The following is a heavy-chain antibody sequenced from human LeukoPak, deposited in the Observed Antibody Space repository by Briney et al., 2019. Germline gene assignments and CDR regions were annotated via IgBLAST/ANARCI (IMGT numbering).Heavy chain of an antibody. CDR1: GYTFNTYW. CDR3: ARLISVAGPFDY. Sequence: GESLKISCKASGYTFNTYWIGWVRQMPGKGLEWMGIIYPGDSDTRYSPSFQGQVTISADKSISTAYLQWSSLKASDTAMYYCARLISVAGPFDYWGQGTLVTVSS. D-gene: IGHD6-19*01. CDR2: IYPGDSDT. J-gene: IGHJ4*02. V-gene: IGHV5-51*01.